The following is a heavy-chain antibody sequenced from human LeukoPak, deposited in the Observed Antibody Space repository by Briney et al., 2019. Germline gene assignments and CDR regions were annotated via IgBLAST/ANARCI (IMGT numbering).Heavy chain of an antibody. D-gene: IGHD2-15*01. CDR2: LSGSGGST. CDR1: GFTFSTYV. CDR3: AKGRTPDY. J-gene: IGHJ4*02. V-gene: IGHV3-23*01. Sequence: GGSLRLSCAASGFTFSTYVMTWVRQAPGKGLEWVSALSGSGGSTFYAASVEGRFTISRDNSNSTLYLQMNSRRAEDTAVYYCAKGRTPDYWGQGTLVTVSS.